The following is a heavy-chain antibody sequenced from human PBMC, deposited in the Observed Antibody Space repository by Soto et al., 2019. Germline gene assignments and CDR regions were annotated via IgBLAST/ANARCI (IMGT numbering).Heavy chain of an antibody. CDR1: GVSFTSNNW. D-gene: IGHD1-7*01. J-gene: IGHJ4*02. CDR3: ASRDPGTSVDY. Sequence: SEILSLTCAVSGVSFTSNNWWTWVRQPPGQGLEWIGEIYRTGSTNYNPSLKSRVTISLDKSENQFSLKVTSLTAADTAVYYCASRDPGTSVDYWGQGTLVTVSS. V-gene: IGHV4-4*02. CDR2: IYRTGST.